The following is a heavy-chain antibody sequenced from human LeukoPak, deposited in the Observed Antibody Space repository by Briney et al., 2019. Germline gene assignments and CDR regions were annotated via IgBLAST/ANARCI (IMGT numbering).Heavy chain of an antibody. CDR2: IKQDGSEK. Sequence: PGGSLRLSCAASGFTFSSYWMSWVRQAPGKGLEWVAIIKQDGSEKYYVDSLKGRFTISRDNAKNSLYLQMNSLRAEDTAVYYCARGAFGYCSSSGCYNTFDYWGQGTLVTVSS. V-gene: IGHV3-7*01. D-gene: IGHD2-2*02. J-gene: IGHJ4*02. CDR1: GFTFSSYW. CDR3: ARGAFGYCSSSGCYNTFDY.